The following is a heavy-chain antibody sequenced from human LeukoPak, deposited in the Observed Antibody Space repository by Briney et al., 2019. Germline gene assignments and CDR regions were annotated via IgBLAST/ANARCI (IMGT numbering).Heavy chain of an antibody. D-gene: IGHD2-21*02. CDR3: ARDFRRIVVVTDEYYYYGMDV. Sequence: SVKVSCKASGGTFSSYAISWVRQAPGQGLEWMGRIIPILGIANYAQKFEGRVTITADKSTSTAYMELSSLRSEDTAVYYCARDFRRIVVVTDEYYYYGMDVWGQGTTVTVSS. CDR1: GGTFSSYA. CDR2: IIPILGIA. V-gene: IGHV1-69*04. J-gene: IGHJ6*02.